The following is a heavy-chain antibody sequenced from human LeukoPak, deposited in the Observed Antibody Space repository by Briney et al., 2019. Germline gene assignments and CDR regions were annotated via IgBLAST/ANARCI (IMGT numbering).Heavy chain of an antibody. V-gene: IGHV4-31*03. Sequence: SQTLSLTCTVSGGSISSGGYWSWIRQHPEKGLEWIGYIHYTGNTYYNPSLKSRVSISVDMSQNQFSLKLSSVTTADTAMYYCARANSGGFFDYWGQGTLVTVSS. CDR2: IHYTGNT. CDR3: ARANSGGFFDY. D-gene: IGHD1-26*01. J-gene: IGHJ4*02. CDR1: GGSISSGGY.